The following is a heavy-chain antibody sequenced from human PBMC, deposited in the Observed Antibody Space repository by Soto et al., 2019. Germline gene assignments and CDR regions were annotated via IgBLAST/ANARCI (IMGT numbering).Heavy chain of an antibody. CDR1: GFTVSSNY. CDR3: ARDRYDFWSGYGLGYFDY. J-gene: IGHJ4*02. Sequence: EVQLVESGGGLVQPGGSLRLSCAASGFTVSSNYMSWVRQAPGKGLEWVSVIYSGGSTYYADSVKGRFTISRDNSKNTLYLQMNSLRAEDTAVYYCARDRYDFWSGYGLGYFDYWGQGTLVTVSS. CDR2: IYSGGST. V-gene: IGHV3-66*01. D-gene: IGHD3-3*01.